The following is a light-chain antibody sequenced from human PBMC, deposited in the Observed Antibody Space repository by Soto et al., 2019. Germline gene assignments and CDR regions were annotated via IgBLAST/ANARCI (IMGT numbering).Light chain of an antibody. CDR3: QQRSNWPPKIT. J-gene: IGKJ5*01. Sequence: EIVLAQSPATLSLSPGERATLSCRASQSVSIYLAWYQQKPGQAPRLLIYDASNRATGIPARFSGSGSGTDFTLTISSLEXEDFAVYYCQQRSNWPPKITFGQGTRLETK. V-gene: IGKV3-11*01. CDR2: DAS. CDR1: QSVSIY.